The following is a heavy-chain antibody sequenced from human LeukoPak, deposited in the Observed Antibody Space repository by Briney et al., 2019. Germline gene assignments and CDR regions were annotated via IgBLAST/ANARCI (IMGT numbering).Heavy chain of an antibody. J-gene: IGHJ4*02. Sequence: GGSLRLSCAASGFTFSSYWMNWVRQAPGKGLVWVSRIASDGSSTTYADSMKGRFSISRDNAKNTLYLQMNSLRVEDTAVYYCARGRPHGNDYWGQGTLVTVSS. V-gene: IGHV3-74*01. D-gene: IGHD4-23*01. CDR2: IASDGSST. CDR1: GFTFSSYW. CDR3: ARGRPHGNDY.